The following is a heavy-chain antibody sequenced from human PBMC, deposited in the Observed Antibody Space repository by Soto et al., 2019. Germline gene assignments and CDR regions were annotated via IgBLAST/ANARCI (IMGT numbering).Heavy chain of an antibody. Sequence: PGGSLRLSCAASGFTFSSYAMSWVRQAPGKGLEWVSAISGSGGSTYYADSVKGRFTISRDNSKNTLYLQMNSLRAEDTAVYYCARDGDPQNDVLRYFDWLLRVYWGQGTLVTVSS. V-gene: IGHV3-23*01. CDR2: ISGSGGST. J-gene: IGHJ4*02. CDR1: GFTFSSYA. CDR3: ARDGDPQNDVLRYFDWLLRVY. D-gene: IGHD3-9*01.